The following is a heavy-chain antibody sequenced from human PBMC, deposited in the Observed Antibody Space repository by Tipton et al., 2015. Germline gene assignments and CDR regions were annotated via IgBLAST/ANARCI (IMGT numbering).Heavy chain of an antibody. D-gene: IGHD2-21*01. CDR3: ARGAVRDGDSRKSTFDY. CDR2: IYYSGST. Sequence: TLSLTCTVSGGSISHYYWSWIRQPPGKGLEWFGHIYYSGSTNYNPSLKSRVTMSVDTSKNQFSLKLTSVTAADTAVYYCARGAVRDGDSRKSTFDYWGQGTLVTVSS. CDR1: GGSISHYY. V-gene: IGHV4-59*01. J-gene: IGHJ4*02.